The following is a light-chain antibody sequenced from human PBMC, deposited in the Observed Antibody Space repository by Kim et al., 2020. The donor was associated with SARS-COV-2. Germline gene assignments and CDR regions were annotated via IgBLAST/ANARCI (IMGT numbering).Light chain of an antibody. V-gene: IGLV3-1*01. Sequence: SYELTQPPSVSVSPGQTATITCSGDKLGDKYSYWYQQKPGQSPVLVIYQVTKRPSGIPERFSGSSSGNTATLTISGTQAMDEADYYFQAWDSTTVVFGGGTQLTVL. CDR2: QVT. J-gene: IGLJ2*01. CDR1: KLGDKY. CDR3: QAWDSTTVV.